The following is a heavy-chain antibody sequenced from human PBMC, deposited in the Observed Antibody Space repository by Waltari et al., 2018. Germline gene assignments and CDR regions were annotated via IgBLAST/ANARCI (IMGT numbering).Heavy chain of an antibody. V-gene: IGHV1-18*01. J-gene: IGHJ6*03. CDR1: GYTFTSYG. CDR3: ARAPLGYCSGGSCYPYYYYYMDV. Sequence: QVQLVQSGAEVKKPGASVKVSCKASGYTFTSYGISWVRQAPGQGLEWMGWISAYNGNTNYARKLQGRVTMTTDTSTSTAYMELRSLRSDDTAVYYCARAPLGYCSGGSCYPYYYYYMDVWGKGTTVTVSS. CDR2: ISAYNGNT. D-gene: IGHD2-15*01.